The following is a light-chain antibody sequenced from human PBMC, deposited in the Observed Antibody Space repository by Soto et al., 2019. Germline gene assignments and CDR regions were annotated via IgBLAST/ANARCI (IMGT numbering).Light chain of an antibody. CDR1: SSNIGSGT. V-gene: IGLV1-44*01. Sequence: QSVLTQPPSASGTPGQRVSVSCSGSSSNIGSGTVNWYQQLPGAAPKLLIYTNNQRPSGVRDRFSGSKSGTSASLAISGLQSEDEAHYYCAAWDDSLNGWVFGGGTQLTVL. J-gene: IGLJ3*02. CDR2: TNN. CDR3: AAWDDSLNGWV.